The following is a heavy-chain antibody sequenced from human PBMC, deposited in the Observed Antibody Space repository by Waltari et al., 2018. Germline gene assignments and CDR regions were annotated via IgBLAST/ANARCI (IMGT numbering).Heavy chain of an antibody. D-gene: IGHD3-10*01. Sequence: QVQIQPWGGGLLEPSETLCLTCAVYVWSFRGYYLSWIRQPPGKGLEWIGEINHSGNTNYSPSLKSRVTISVDTSKNQFSLKLSFVTAADTATYYCARVGGYASGRPCFEYWGRGTPVIVSS. J-gene: IGHJ4*02. CDR1: VWSFRGYY. CDR2: INHSGNT. V-gene: IGHV4-34*01. CDR3: ARVGGYASGRPCFEY.